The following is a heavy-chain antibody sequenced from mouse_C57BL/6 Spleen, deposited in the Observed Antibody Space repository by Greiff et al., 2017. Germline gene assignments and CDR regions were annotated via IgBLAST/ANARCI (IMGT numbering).Heavy chain of an antibody. CDR3: ARYYYGSSWYAY. V-gene: IGHV5-9*01. D-gene: IGHD1-1*01. J-gene: IGHJ3*01. CDR1: GFTFSSYT. CDR2: ISGGGGNT. Sequence: EVKLVESGGGLVKPGGSLKISCAASGFTFSSYTMSWVRQTPEKRLEWVATISGGGGNTYYPDSVKGRFTLSRDNAKNTLDLQMSCLRSEDSAWYYCARYYYGSSWYAYWGQGTLVTVSA.